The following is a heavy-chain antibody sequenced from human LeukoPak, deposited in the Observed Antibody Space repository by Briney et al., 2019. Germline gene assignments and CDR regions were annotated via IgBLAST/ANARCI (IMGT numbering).Heavy chain of an antibody. CDR2: IYPGDSNT. D-gene: IGHD3-22*01. Sequence: GESLKISCTGSGYTFSNYWIGWVRQMPGEGLEWMGIIYPGDSNTIYSPSFQGQVTISADKSISTAYLHWNNLRAPDTAMYYCPRETDQFYSEKIGYYRNFEYWGQGTLVTVSS. CDR3: PRETDQFYSEKIGYYRNFEY. V-gene: IGHV5-51*01. J-gene: IGHJ4*02. CDR1: GYTFSNYW.